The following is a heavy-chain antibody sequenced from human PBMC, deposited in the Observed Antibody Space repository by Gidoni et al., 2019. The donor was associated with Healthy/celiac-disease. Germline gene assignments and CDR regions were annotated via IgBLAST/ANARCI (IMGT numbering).Heavy chain of an antibody. V-gene: IGHV2-26*01. J-gene: IGHJ6*02. CDR3: ARNSEWLHNYYYYGMDV. CDR2: IFSNDEK. Sequence: QVTLKESGPVLVKPTETLTLTCTVSGFSLRNASMGVSWIRQPPGKALEWLAHIFSNDEKSYSTSLKSRLTISKDTSKSQVVLTMTNMDPVDTATYYCARNSEWLHNYYYYGMDVWGQGTTVTVSS. D-gene: IGHD3-3*01. CDR1: GFSLRNASMG.